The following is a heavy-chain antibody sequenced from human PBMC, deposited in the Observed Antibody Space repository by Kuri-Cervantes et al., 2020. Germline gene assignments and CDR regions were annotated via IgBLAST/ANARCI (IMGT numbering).Heavy chain of an antibody. Sequence: AEVKVSCNISGYSLTELSMHWVRQAPGKGPEWMGGFDPEQGETIYAQQFQGIVTMTEDTSTDTAYMELTSLRSDDTAVYYCATRRAQDGSSFDYWGQGTLVTVSS. J-gene: IGHJ4*02. V-gene: IGHV1-24*01. CDR2: FDPEQGET. CDR3: ATRRAQDGSSFDY. D-gene: IGHD6-13*01. CDR1: GYSLTELS.